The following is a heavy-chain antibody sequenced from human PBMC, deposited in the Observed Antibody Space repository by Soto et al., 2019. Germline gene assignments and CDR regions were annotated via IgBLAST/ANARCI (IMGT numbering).Heavy chain of an antibody. CDR2: IWYDGSNK. Sequence: LSLSCAASGFTFSSYGMHWVRQAPGKGLEWVAVIWYDGSNKYYADSVKGRFTISRDNSKNTLYLQMNSLRAEDTAVYYCASNRRYYYDSSGYPTLAYWGQGTLVTVSS. J-gene: IGHJ4*02. CDR1: GFTFSSYG. CDR3: ASNRRYYYDSSGYPTLAY. D-gene: IGHD3-22*01. V-gene: IGHV3-33*01.